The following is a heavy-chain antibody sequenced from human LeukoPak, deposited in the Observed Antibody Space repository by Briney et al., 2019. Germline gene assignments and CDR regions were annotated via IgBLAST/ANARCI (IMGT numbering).Heavy chain of an antibody. CDR3: ARFVDTEYFDY. Sequence: PGGSLRLSCAASGFTFSSYGMHWVRQAPGKGLEWVANIKQDGGEKYYVDSVKGRFTISRDNAKNSLYLQMNSLRAEDTAVYYCARFVDTEYFDYWGQGTLVTVSS. CDR1: GFTFSSYG. V-gene: IGHV3-7*01. D-gene: IGHD5-18*01. CDR2: IKQDGGEK. J-gene: IGHJ4*02.